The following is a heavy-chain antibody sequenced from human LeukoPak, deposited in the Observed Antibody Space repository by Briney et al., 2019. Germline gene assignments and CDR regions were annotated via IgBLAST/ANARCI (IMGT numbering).Heavy chain of an antibody. D-gene: IGHD2-15*01. CDR2: ILLIFGTT. J-gene: IGHJ3*02. Sequence: GASVKVSCKASGGTFKNYAISWVRQAPGQGHEWMGGILLIFGTTNYAQKFQARVTITADKSTSTAYMEMSSLRSEDTAVYYCGRVSCGGNCYSLIGTFDIWGQGTMVTVSS. V-gene: IGHV1-69*06. CDR3: GRVSCGGNCYSLIGTFDI. CDR1: GGTFKNYA.